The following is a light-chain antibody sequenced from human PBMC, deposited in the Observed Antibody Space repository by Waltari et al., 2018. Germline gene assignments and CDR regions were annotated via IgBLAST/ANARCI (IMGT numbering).Light chain of an antibody. CDR3: QTGGHGTWV. CDR1: WGYSSNV. V-gene: IGLV4-69*01. J-gene: IGLJ3*02. Sequence: LVLTQSPSASAYLGASVKLTCTQRWGYSSNVIAWLQQRPGQGPRYLMKFNSDGSHRKRDDIPDRFSASNSGTEYYLTISSLQSEDEADYYCQTGGHGTWVFGGGTKLTVL. CDR2: FNSDGSH.